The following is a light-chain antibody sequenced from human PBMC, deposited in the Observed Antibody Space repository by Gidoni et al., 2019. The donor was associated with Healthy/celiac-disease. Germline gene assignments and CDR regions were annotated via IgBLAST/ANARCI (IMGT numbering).Light chain of an antibody. CDR1: SSNNGAGYD. CDR3: QSYDSSLSVYVV. V-gene: IGLV1-40*01. Sequence: QSVLTQPPSVSGAPGQRVTIYCTGSSSNNGAGYDVHWYQQLPGTAPKPLIYGNSNRPSGVPDRFSGSKSGTSASLAITGLQAEYEADYYCQSYDSSLSVYVVFGGGTKLTVL. CDR2: GNS. J-gene: IGLJ2*01.